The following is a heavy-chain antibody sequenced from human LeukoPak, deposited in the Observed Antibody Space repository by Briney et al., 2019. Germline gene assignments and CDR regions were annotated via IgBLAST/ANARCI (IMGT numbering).Heavy chain of an antibody. V-gene: IGHV3-15*01. Sequence: PGGSLRLSCAASGFPFTNAWMTWVRLAPGKGLEWVGRIRSQGFGGTTDYAAPVRGRFTISRDDSKDTVYLQMDSLKIEDTAVYYCARVSEDGVPGGYWGQGTLVTVSS. CDR1: GFPFTNAW. J-gene: IGHJ4*02. CDR3: ARVSEDGVPGGY. CDR2: IRSQGFGGTT. D-gene: IGHD4-17*01.